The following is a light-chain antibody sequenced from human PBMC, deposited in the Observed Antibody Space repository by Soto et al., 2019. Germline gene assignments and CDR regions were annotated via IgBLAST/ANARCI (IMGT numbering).Light chain of an antibody. CDR1: RSDVGGYNY. J-gene: IGLJ2*01. CDR2: EVT. CDR3: SSYTSSSTKVV. Sequence: QSVLTQPASVSGSPGQSITISCTGTRSDVGGYNYVSWYQQYPGKAPKLMIYEVTDRPSGLSNRFSGSKSGNTASLTISGLQAEDEADYYCSSYTSSSTKVVFGGGTKLTVL. V-gene: IGLV2-14*01.